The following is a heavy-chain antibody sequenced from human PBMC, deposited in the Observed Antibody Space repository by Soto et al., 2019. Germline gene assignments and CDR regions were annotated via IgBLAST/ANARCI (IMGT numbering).Heavy chain of an antibody. CDR2: ISYDGSNK. CDR1: GFTFSSYG. J-gene: IGHJ6*02. V-gene: IGHV3-30*18. D-gene: IGHD6-6*01. Sequence: PGGSLRLSCAASGFTFSSYGMHWVRQAPGKGLEWVAVISYDGSNKYYADSVKGRFTISRDNSKNTLYLQMNSLRAEDTAVYYCAKEIRQSIAARHYYYYGMDVWGQGTTVTVSS. CDR3: AKEIRQSIAARHYYYYGMDV.